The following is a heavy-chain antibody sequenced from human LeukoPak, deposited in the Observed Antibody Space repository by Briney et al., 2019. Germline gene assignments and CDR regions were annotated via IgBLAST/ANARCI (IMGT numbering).Heavy chain of an antibody. D-gene: IGHD6-19*01. CDR1: GGSISSYY. CDR2: IYTSGST. Sequence: SETLSLTCTVSGGSISSYYWSWIRQPAGEGLEWIGRIYTSGSTNYNPSLKSRVTMSVDTSKNQFSLKLSSVTAADTAVYYCARDLLAQSSGWTARSAFDIWGQGTMVTVSS. CDR3: ARDLLAQSSGWTARSAFDI. J-gene: IGHJ3*02. V-gene: IGHV4-4*07.